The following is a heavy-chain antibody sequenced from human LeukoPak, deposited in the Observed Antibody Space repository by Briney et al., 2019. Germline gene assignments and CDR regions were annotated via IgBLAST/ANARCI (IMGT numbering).Heavy chain of an antibody. J-gene: IGHJ4*02. V-gene: IGHV4-34*01. CDR1: GGSFSGYY. CDR3: ARWLARHYYFDY. Sequence: SETLSLTCAVYGGSFSGYYWSWIRQPPGKGLEWIGEINHSGSTNYNPSLKSRVTISVDKSKNQFSLKLSSVTAADTAVYYCARWLARHYYFDYWGQGTLVTVSS. D-gene: IGHD6-19*01. CDR2: INHSGST.